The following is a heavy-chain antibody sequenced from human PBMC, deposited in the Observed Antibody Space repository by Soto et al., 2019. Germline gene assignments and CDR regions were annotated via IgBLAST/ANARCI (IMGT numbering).Heavy chain of an antibody. J-gene: IGHJ3*02. V-gene: IGHV3-11*01. CDR3: ASDILTGYYRGAFDI. CDR1: GFTFSDYY. Sequence: QVRLVESGGGLVKPGGSLRLSCAASGFTFSDYYMSWIRQAPGKGLEWVSYISSSGSTIYYADSVKGRFTISRDNAKNSLYLQMHSLRAEDTAVYYCASDILTGYYRGAFDIWGQGTMVTVSS. CDR2: ISSSGSTI. D-gene: IGHD3-9*01.